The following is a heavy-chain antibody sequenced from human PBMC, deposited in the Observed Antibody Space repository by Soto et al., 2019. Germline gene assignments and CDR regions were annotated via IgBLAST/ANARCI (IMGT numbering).Heavy chain of an antibody. D-gene: IGHD3-16*01. CDR1: GFTFSSYW. CDR2: INSVGSST. CDR3: ARGLKGYYGVDV. Sequence: GGSLRLSCAASGFTFSSYWMHWVRQAPGKGLVWVSRINSVGSSTSYADSVKGRFTISRDNAKNTLYLQMNSLRAEDTAVYYCARGLKGYYGVDVWGQGTTVTVSS. J-gene: IGHJ6*02. V-gene: IGHV3-74*01.